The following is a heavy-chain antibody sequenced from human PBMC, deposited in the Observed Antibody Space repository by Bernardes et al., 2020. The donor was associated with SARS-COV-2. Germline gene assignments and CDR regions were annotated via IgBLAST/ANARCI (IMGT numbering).Heavy chain of an antibody. J-gene: IGHJ4*02. CDR1: GGFISGSTYY. V-gene: IGHV4-39*01. CDR3: VRHWDH. Sequence: SETLSLTCSVSGGFISGSTYYWGWVRQPPGTGLEWIGSLYYGATTYYNSSLKSRVSMSVDTTTNHFALRMTSVTAADSAVYYCVRHWDHWGQGSLVTVSS. CDR2: LYYGATT.